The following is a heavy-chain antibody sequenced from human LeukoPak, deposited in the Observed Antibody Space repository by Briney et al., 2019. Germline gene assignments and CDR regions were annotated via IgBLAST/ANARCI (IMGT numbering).Heavy chain of an antibody. CDR3: ARDYSGYDT. D-gene: IGHD5-12*01. Sequence: GESLKISCKGSGYSFTAYWIAWVRQMPGKGLEWMGIIYPGDSDTTYSPSFQGQATISADKSVSTAYLQWSSLKTSDSAMYYCARDYSGYDTWGQGTLVTVSS. V-gene: IGHV5-51*01. CDR1: GYSFTAYW. CDR2: IYPGDSDT. J-gene: IGHJ5*02.